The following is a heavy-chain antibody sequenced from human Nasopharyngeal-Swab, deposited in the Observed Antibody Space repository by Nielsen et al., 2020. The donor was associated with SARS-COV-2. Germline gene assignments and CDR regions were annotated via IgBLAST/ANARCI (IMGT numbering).Heavy chain of an antibody. D-gene: IGHD3-16*01. CDR3: TRVRGRLSFFDY. CDR2: IRSKAYGGTT. V-gene: IGHV3-49*04. CDR1: GFTFGDYA. J-gene: IGHJ4*02. Sequence: GGSLRLSCTASGFTFGDYAMSWVRQAPGKGLEWVGFIRSKAYGGTTEYAASVKGRFTISRDDSKSIAYLQMNSLKTEDTAAYYCTRVRGRLSFFDYWGQGTLVTVSS.